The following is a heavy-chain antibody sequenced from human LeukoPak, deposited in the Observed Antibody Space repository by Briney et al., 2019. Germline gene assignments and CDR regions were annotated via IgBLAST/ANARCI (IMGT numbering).Heavy chain of an antibody. CDR1: GGSISSSSYY. D-gene: IGHD6-13*01. V-gene: IGHV4-39*01. Sequence: SETLSLTCTVSGGSISSSSYYWGWIRQPPGKGLEWIGSIYHSGSSYYNPSLKSRVTISVDTSNNQFSLNLTSVTAADTAVYYCASSPWSSRWYLPSWGQGTPVTVSS. J-gene: IGHJ5*02. CDR3: ASSPWSSRWYLPS. CDR2: IYHSGSS.